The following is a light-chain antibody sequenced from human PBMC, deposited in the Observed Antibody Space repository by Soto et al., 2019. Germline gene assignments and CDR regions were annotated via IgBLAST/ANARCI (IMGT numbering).Light chain of an antibody. V-gene: IGKV3-15*01. CDR3: QQYNNWPRT. J-gene: IGKJ1*01. Sequence: EIVMPQSPAPLSVSPGERATLSCRASQSVSSNLAWYQQKPVQAPRLLIYGASTRATGIPARFSGSGSGTEFTLTISSLQSEDFAVYYCQQYNNWPRTFGQGTKVEIK. CDR2: GAS. CDR1: QSVSSN.